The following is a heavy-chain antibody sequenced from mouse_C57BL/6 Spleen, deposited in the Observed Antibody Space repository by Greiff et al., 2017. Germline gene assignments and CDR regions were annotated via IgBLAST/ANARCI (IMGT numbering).Heavy chain of an antibody. CDR2: IYPGSGNT. V-gene: IGHV1-76*01. D-gene: IGHD2-4*01. Sequence: QVQLQQSGAELVRPGASVKLSCKASGYTFTDYYINWVKQRPGQGLEWIARIYPGSGNTYYNEKFKGKATLTAEKSSSTAYMQLSSLTSEDSAVYCCARSDDYGFDYWGQGTTLTVSS. J-gene: IGHJ2*01. CDR1: GYTFTDYY. CDR3: ARSDDYGFDY.